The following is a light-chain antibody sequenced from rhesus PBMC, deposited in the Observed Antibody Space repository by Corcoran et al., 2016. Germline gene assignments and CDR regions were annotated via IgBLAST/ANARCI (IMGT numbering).Light chain of an antibody. CDR2: EEL. Sequence: DIQMTQSPSSLSASVGDRVTITCRASENINNYLNWYQQKPGKAPKILIFEELSLQGWVPSRFTGSVSGTEDTLTISSLQPEDVGTYYCQHGYGIPLTFGGGTKVDLK. J-gene: IGKJ4*01. V-gene: IGKV1-74*01. CDR3: QHGYGIPLT. CDR1: ENINNY.